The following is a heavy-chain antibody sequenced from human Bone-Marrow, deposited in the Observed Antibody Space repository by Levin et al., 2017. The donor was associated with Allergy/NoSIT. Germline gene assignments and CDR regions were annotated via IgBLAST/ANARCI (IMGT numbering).Heavy chain of an antibody. D-gene: IGHD5/OR15-5a*01. Sequence: SETLSLTCTVSRGSISNYHWTWIRQPPGKGLQWIGHFYYGGSTNYNPSLKSRVTISVDTSKNQFSLNLTSVTAADPAVYFCGGREVYGGARDWGQGTLVTVSS. CDR1: RGSISNYH. J-gene: IGHJ4*02. CDR3: GGREVYGGARD. V-gene: IGHV4-59*08. CDR2: FYYGGST.